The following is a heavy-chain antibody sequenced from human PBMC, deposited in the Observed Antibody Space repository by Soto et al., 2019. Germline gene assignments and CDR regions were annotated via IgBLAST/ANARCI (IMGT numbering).Heavy chain of an antibody. CDR2: ISGRGGST. J-gene: IGHJ4*02. D-gene: IGHD6-19*01. V-gene: IGHV3-23*01. CDR1: GFTFSSYA. CDR3: AKEWSYSSGWSHVDY. Sequence: EVQLLASGGGLVQPGGSLRLSCAASGFTFSSYAMSWVRQAPGKGLEWVSAISGRGGSTYYADSVKGRFTISRDNSKTTLYLQMNSLRAEDTAVYYCAKEWSYSSGWSHVDYWGQGTLVTVSS.